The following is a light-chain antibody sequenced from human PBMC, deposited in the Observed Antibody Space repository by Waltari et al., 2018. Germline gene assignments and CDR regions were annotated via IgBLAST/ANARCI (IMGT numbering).Light chain of an antibody. Sequence: DIVLPQSPDSLTLSLCESAHIRCRSSQSVLSSTNSNNYLAWYQQRPGQPPKLLFYWASTRVSGVPDRFDGSGSGTDFTLTISSLQAEDLAVYYCQQYYTTPCTFGQGTRLEIK. J-gene: IGKJ2*02. CDR2: WAS. CDR1: QSVLSSTNSNNY. V-gene: IGKV4-1*01. CDR3: QQYYTTPCT.